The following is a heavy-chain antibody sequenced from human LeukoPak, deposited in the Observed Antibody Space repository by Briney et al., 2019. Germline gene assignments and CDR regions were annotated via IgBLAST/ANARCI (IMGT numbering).Heavy chain of an antibody. CDR2: INHGGST. CDR1: GGSISTYY. D-gene: IGHD4-23*01. CDR3: ARYLDYGGNSRVFQH. Sequence: SETLSLTCTVSGGSISTYYWSWIRQPPGKGLEWIGEINHGGSTNYNPSLKSRVTISIDTSKNQFSLKLSSVTAADTAVYYCARYLDYGGNSRVFQHWGQGTLVTVSS. J-gene: IGHJ1*01. V-gene: IGHV4-34*01.